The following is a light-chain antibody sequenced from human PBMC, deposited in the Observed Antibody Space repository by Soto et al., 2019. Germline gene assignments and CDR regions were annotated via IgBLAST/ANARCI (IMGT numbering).Light chain of an antibody. CDR3: QQLNSYPLT. CDR2: TAS. Sequence: DIQLTQSPSFLSASVGARLTITCRASQDISSYLAWYQQEPGKAPKLMISTASTLQSGVPSRFSGSGYGTDFNLTISSLQTEDFATYYCQQLNSYPLTFGGGTKVDIK. V-gene: IGKV1-9*01. J-gene: IGKJ4*01. CDR1: QDISSY.